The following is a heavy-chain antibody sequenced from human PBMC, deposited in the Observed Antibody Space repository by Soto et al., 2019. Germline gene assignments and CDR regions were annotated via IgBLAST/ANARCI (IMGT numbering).Heavy chain of an antibody. J-gene: IGHJ6*02. Sequence: GGALRLSCAASGFTFSDYYMSWVRQAPGKGLEWVSYISSSSSYTNYADPVKGRFTISRDNAKNSLYLQMNSLRAEDTAVYYCARDSTPYGMDVWGQGTTVTVSS. CDR1: GFTFSDYY. V-gene: IGHV3-11*06. D-gene: IGHD3-3*02. CDR3: ARDSTPYGMDV. CDR2: ISSSSSYT.